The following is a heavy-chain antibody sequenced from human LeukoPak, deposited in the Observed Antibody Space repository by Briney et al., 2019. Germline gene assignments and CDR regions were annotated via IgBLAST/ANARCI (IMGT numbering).Heavy chain of an antibody. CDR2: ISSSSSTI. V-gene: IGHV3-48*04. CDR3: ARGYCGGDCYNWFDP. CDR1: GFTFSSHS. Sequence: GGSLRLSCAGSGFTFSSHSMNWARQAQGKGLEWVSYISSSSSTIYYADSVKGRFTISRDNAKNSLYLQMISLRAEDTAVYYCARGYCGGDCYNWFDPWGQGTLVTVSS. D-gene: IGHD2-21*02. J-gene: IGHJ5*02.